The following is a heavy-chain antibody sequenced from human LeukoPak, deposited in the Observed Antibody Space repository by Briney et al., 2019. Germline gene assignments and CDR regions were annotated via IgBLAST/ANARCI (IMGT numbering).Heavy chain of an antibody. CDR1: GGSISSYY. CDR2: IYYSVST. D-gene: IGHD3-22*01. CDR3: ARIYDSSGYYLDY. V-gene: IGHV4-59*12. Sequence: TSETLSLTCTVSGGSISSYYWSWLRQPPGKGLEWIGYIYYSVSTNYNPSLKSRVTISVDTSKNQFSLKLSSVTAADTAVYYCARIYDSSGYYLDYWGQGTLVTVSS. J-gene: IGHJ4*02.